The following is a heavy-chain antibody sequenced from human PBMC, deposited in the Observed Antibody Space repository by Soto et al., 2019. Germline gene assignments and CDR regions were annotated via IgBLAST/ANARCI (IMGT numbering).Heavy chain of an antibody. D-gene: IGHD6-6*01. CDR2: IWYDGSNK. Sequence: GGSLRLSCAASGFTFSSYGMHWVRQAPGKGLEWVAVIWYDGSNKYYADSVKGRFTISRDNSKNTLYLQMNSLRAEDTAVYYCARDLGYSSSSLAHRGVDDWGQGTLVTVAS. J-gene: IGHJ4*02. CDR1: GFTFSSYG. CDR3: ARDLGYSSSSLAHRGVDD. V-gene: IGHV3-33*01.